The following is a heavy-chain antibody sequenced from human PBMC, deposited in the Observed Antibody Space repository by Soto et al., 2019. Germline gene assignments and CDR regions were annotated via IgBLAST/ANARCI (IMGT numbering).Heavy chain of an antibody. Sequence: QVQLVQSGAEVKKPGSSVKVSCKASGGTFSSYAISWVRQAPGQGLEWMGGIIPIFGTANYAQKFQGRVTITADESTSTAYRELSSLRSEDTAVDYCARPVAGGGSYFDYFDYWGQGTLVTVSS. J-gene: IGHJ4*02. V-gene: IGHV1-69*01. D-gene: IGHD1-26*01. CDR2: IIPIFGTA. CDR3: ARPVAGGGSYFDYFDY. CDR1: GGTFSSYA.